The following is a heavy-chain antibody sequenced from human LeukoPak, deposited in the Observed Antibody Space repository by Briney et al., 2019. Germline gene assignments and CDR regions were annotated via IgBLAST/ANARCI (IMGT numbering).Heavy chain of an antibody. CDR3: ARCGYSYGYYYYYMDV. Sequence: PGGSLRLSCAASGLTVSINYMSWVRQAPGKGLEWVSVIYSGSSTYYADSVKGRFTISRDNSKNTLYLQMNSLRAEDTAVYYCARCGYSYGYYYYYMDVWGKGTTVTVSS. CDR1: GLTVSINY. J-gene: IGHJ6*03. V-gene: IGHV3-53*01. D-gene: IGHD5-18*01. CDR2: IYSGSST.